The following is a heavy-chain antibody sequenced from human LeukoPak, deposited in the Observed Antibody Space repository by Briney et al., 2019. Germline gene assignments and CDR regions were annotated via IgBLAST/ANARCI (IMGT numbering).Heavy chain of an antibody. D-gene: IGHD6-6*01. CDR3: ARYGLVEFRNAFQY. Sequence: SETLSLTCSVSGASITTTNFWWAWILQSPGRGLEWIGYIHDRGSDKYNPALESRATLSVDTSKNQFSLKLNSVTAADTAVYYCARYGLVEFRNAFQYWGQGILVSVSS. CDR1: GASITTTNFW. V-gene: IGHV4-61*05. J-gene: IGHJ1*01. CDR2: IHDRGSD.